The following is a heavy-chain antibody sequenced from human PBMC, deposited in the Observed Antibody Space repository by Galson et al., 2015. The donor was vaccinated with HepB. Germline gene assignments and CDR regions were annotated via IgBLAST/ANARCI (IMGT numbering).Heavy chain of an antibody. CDR2: ISAYNGNT. V-gene: IGHV1-18*01. Sequence: SVTVSCKASGSTFTSYGISWVRQAPGQGLEWMGWISAYNGNTNYAQKLQGRVTMTTDTSTSTAYMELRSLRSDDTAVYYCARGSQLLFPWFDPWGQGTLVTVSS. D-gene: IGHD2-2*01. CDR3: ARGSQLLFPWFDP. CDR1: GSTFTSYG. J-gene: IGHJ5*02.